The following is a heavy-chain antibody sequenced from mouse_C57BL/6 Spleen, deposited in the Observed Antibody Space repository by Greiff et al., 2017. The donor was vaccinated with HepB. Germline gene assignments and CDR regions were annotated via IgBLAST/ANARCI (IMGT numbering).Heavy chain of an antibody. V-gene: IGHV1-55*01. D-gene: IGHD2-4*01. Sequence: QVQLQQPGAELVKPGASVKMSCKASGYTFTSYWITWVKQRPGQGLEWIGDIYPGSGSTNYNEKFKSKATLTVDTSSSTAYMQLSSLTSEYSAVYYCARYHLFIYYDPHYYAMDYWGQGTSVTVSS. CDR2: IYPGSGST. CDR1: GYTFTSYW. J-gene: IGHJ4*01. CDR3: ARYHLFIYYDPHYYAMDY.